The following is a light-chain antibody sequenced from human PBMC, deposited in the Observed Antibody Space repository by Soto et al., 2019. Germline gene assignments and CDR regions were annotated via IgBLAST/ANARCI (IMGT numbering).Light chain of an antibody. J-gene: IGLJ2*01. V-gene: IGLV2-14*01. Sequence: QSALTQPASVSGSPGQSITISCTGTSSDVGGYNYVSWYQQHPGKAPKLMIYEVSNRPSGVSNRFSGSKSGNTASLTISGLQAEDEADYYCSSYTSSQHDRVVFGGGTKVTVL. CDR3: SSYTSSQHDRVV. CDR1: SSDVGGYNY. CDR2: EVS.